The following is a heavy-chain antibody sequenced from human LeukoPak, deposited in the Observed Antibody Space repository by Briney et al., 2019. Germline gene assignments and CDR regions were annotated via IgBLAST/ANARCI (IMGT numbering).Heavy chain of an antibody. D-gene: IGHD3-10*01. CDR1: GGSISSYY. Sequence: RPSETLSLTCTVSGGSISSYYWSWMRQPPGKGLEWIGYIYYTGSTNYNPSLESRVSISVDTSKNQFSLKLSSVTAADTAVYYCARGVDYYGVWGQGTLVTVSS. CDR2: IYYTGST. CDR3: ARGVDYYGV. V-gene: IGHV4-59*12. J-gene: IGHJ4*02.